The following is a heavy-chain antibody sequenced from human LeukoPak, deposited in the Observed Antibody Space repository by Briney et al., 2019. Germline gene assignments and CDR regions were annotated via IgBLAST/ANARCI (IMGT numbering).Heavy chain of an antibody. D-gene: IGHD3-10*01. CDR3: AGGLAVSRFFYGSGSYYAPHWFDP. V-gene: IGHV4-34*01. CDR1: AGSFSGYY. Sequence: SETLSLTCAVYAGSFSGYYWSWIRQPPGKGLEWIGEINHSGSTNYNPSLKSRVTISVDTSKNQFSLKLSSVTAADTAVYYCAGGLAVSRFFYGSGSYYAPHWFDPWGQGTLVTVSS. J-gene: IGHJ5*02. CDR2: INHSGST.